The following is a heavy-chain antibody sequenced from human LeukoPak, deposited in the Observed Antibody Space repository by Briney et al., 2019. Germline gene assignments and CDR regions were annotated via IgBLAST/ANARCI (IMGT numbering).Heavy chain of an antibody. Sequence: PSETLSLTCTVSGGSVSRYYWSWIRQPGGKGLEWIGHIYNSGNTNYNPSLKSRVTISVDTSKNQFSLKLSSVTAADTALYYCARATTAYCTGGVCPNFDYWGQGTLVTVSS. D-gene: IGHD2-8*02. CDR1: GGSVSRYY. V-gene: IGHV4-59*02. J-gene: IGHJ4*02. CDR3: ARATTAYCTGGVCPNFDY. CDR2: IYNSGNT.